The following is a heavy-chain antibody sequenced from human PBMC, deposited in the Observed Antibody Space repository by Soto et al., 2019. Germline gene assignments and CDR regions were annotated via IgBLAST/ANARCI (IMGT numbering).Heavy chain of an antibody. Sequence: PGGSLRLSCAASGFTFSSYSMNWVRQAPGKGLEWVSSISSSSSYIYYADSVKGRFTISRDNAKNSLYLQMNSLRAEDTAVYYCARDREIAGATNYAFDIWGQGTLVTVSS. V-gene: IGHV3-21*01. J-gene: IGHJ4*02. CDR1: GFTFSSYS. CDR2: ISSSSSYI. D-gene: IGHD1-26*01. CDR3: ARDREIAGATNYAFDI.